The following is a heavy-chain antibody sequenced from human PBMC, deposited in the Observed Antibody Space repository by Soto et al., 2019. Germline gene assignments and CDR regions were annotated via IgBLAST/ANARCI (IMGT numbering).Heavy chain of an antibody. D-gene: IGHD2-15*01. CDR3: ARDSGRCSGGSCYSFYYYYGMDV. CDR2: INPSGGST. V-gene: IGHV1-46*01. J-gene: IGHJ6*02. CDR1: GYTFTSYY. Sequence: GASVKVSCKASGYTFTSYYMHWVRQAPGQGLEWMGIINPSGGSTSYAQKFQGRVTMTRDTSTSTVYMELSSLRSEDTAVYYCARDSGRCSGGSCYSFYYYYGMDVWGQGTTVTVSS.